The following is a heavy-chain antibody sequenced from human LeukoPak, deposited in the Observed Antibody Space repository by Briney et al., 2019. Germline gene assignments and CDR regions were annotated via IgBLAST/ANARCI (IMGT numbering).Heavy chain of an antibody. J-gene: IGHJ4*02. D-gene: IGHD2-2*01. CDR3: ARHAAFAEYQSHLTHFDY. Sequence: SETLSLTCTVSGGSISSYYWSWIRQPPGKGLEWIGYIYHSGRTNYSPSLKSRVTISVDTSKNQFSLKLSSVTAADTAVYYCARHAAFAEYQSHLTHFDYWGRGTLVTVSS. CDR2: IYHSGRT. CDR1: GGSISSYY. V-gene: IGHV4-59*08.